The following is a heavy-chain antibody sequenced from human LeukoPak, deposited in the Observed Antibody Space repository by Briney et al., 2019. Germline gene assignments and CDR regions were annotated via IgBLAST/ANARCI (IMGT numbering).Heavy chain of an antibody. CDR1: GGSISSYS. D-gene: IGHD4-11*01. CDR2: IYYSGST. CDR3: ARGMTKGPDP. Sequence: SETLSLTCTVSGGSISSYSWSWVRQPPGKGLEWIGYIYYSGSTNYNPSLKSRLTISVDTSKNQFSPKLGTVTAADTAVYYCARGMTKGPDPWGQGTLVTVSS. J-gene: IGHJ5*02. V-gene: IGHV4-59*08.